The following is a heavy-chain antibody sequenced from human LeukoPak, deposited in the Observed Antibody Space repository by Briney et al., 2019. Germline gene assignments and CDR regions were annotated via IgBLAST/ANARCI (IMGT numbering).Heavy chain of an antibody. CDR1: GGSISSYY. Sequence: SETLSLTYTVSGGSISSYYWSWIRQPPGKGLEWIGYIYYSGSTNYNPSLKSRVTISVDTSKNQFSLKLSSVTAADTAVYYCARDRGTWNDDGFDYWGQGTLVTVSS. J-gene: IGHJ4*02. D-gene: IGHD1-1*01. V-gene: IGHV4-59*12. CDR2: IYYSGST. CDR3: ARDRGTWNDDGFDY.